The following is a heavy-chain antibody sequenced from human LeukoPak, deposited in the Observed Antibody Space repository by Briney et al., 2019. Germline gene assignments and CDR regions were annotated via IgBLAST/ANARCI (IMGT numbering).Heavy chain of an antibody. V-gene: IGHV1-24*01. CDR3: ATDLLHSSWFDP. CDR1: GYTLTELS. Sequence: ASVKVSCKVSGYTLTELSMHWVRQAPGKGLEWMGGFDPEDGETIYAQKFQGRVTMTADTSTDTAYMELSSLRSEDTAVYYCATDLLHSSWFDPWGQGTLVTVSS. CDR2: FDPEDGET. D-gene: IGHD2/OR15-2a*01. J-gene: IGHJ5*02.